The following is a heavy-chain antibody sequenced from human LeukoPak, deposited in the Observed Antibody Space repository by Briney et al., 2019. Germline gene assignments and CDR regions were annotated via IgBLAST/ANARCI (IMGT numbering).Heavy chain of an antibody. CDR1: GFTFYMYA. D-gene: IGHD3-22*01. V-gene: IGHV3-23*01. CDR3: AKDRPNFHENSGHYYRRDGDS. CDR2: MCGTAGCT. J-gene: IGHJ5*01. Sequence: SGGSLRLSCQASGFTFYMYAMSWVRQAPGKGLEWVASMCGTAGCTFYPDSVKGRFTISRDNSKNVLYPRMNSLTAEDTAIYYCAKDRPNFHENSGHYYRRDGDSWGQGTLVTVSS.